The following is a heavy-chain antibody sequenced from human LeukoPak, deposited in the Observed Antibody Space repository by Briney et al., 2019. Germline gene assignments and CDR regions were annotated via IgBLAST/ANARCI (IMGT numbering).Heavy chain of an antibody. CDR2: INPDNGGT. CDR3: ARMTVDTTMDDY. Sequence: ASVKVSCKASGYTFTGYYMYWVRQAPGQGLEWMGWINPDNGGTNYPQKFQGRVTMTRDTSISTAYMELSSLRSDDTAVYYCARMTVDTTMDDYWGQGTLVTVSS. CDR1: GYTFTGYY. J-gene: IGHJ4*02. V-gene: IGHV1-2*02. D-gene: IGHD5-18*01.